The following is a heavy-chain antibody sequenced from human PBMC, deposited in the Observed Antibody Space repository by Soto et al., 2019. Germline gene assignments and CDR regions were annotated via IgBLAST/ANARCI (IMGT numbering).Heavy chain of an antibody. CDR2: INAGNGNT. CDR1: GYTFTSYA. CDR3: ARVPPWLGPNYGMDV. Sequence: QVQLVQSGAEEKKPGASVKVSCKASGYTFTSYAMHWVRQAPGQRLEWMGWINAGNGNTNYSQKFQGRVTITRDTSASTAYMELSSLRSEDTAVYYCARVPPWLGPNYGMDVWGQGTTVTVSS. V-gene: IGHV1-3*05. J-gene: IGHJ6*02. D-gene: IGHD5-12*01.